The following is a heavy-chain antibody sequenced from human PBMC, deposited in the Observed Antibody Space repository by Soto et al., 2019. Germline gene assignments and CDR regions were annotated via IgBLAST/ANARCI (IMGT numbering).Heavy chain of an antibody. CDR1: GFTFSSYA. D-gene: IGHD4-17*01. J-gene: IGHJ4*02. CDR3: ARVAEAFDYVPASRWLQSENDRYYFDY. V-gene: IGHV3-30-3*01. Sequence: GGSLRLSCAASGFTFSSYAMHWVRQAPGKGLEWVAVISYDGSNKYYADSVKGRFTISRDNSKNTLYLQMNSLRAEDTAVYYCARVAEAFDYVPASRWLQSENDRYYFDYWGQGTLVTVSS. CDR2: ISYDGSNK.